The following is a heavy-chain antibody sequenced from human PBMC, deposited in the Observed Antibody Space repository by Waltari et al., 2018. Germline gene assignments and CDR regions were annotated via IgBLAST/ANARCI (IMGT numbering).Heavy chain of an antibody. J-gene: IGHJ6*02. Sequence: EVQLVESGGGLVQPGGSLTLSCAGSGFTFRGSAIHWVRQASGRGLGWVGRIRGKANRYATDYVASVKGRFTISRDDSKNTAYLQLNSLKTEDTAVYYCTSSGSYSSYHGMDVWGQGTTVTVSS. V-gene: IGHV3-73*01. CDR1: GFTFRGSA. D-gene: IGHD1-26*01. CDR2: IRGKANRYAT. CDR3: TSSGSYSSYHGMDV.